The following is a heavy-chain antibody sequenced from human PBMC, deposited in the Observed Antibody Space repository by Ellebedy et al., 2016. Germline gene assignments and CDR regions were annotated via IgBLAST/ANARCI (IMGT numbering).Heavy chain of an antibody. CDR1: GFTFSDYW. V-gene: IGHV3-7*01. J-gene: IGHJ4*02. CDR3: ARYTFGVAPRCFDS. CDR2: IKADGSES. Sequence: GESLKISXAASGFTFSDYWMGWVRQAPGKGLEWVANIKADGSESYSVDSMKGRFIISRDIAKNSLSLLMNSLSAEDTAVYYCARYTFGVAPRCFDSWGQGTLVTVSS. D-gene: IGHD3-3*01.